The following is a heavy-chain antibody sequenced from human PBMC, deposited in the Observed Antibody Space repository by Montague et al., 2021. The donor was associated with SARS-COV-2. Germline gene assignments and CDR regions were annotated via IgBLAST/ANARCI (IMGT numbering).Heavy chain of an antibody. CDR1: GGSFSGYY. V-gene: IGHV4-34*01. CDR3: ARDIRIPMLIVIQGYGMDV. J-gene: IGHJ6*02. Sequence: SETLSLTCAVYGGSFSGYYWSWIRQPPGKGLEWIGEINHSGSTNYNPSLKSRVTISVDTSKNQFSLRLASVTAADTAVYYCARDIRIPMLIVIQGYGMDVWGQGTTVTVSS. CDR2: INHSGST. D-gene: IGHD3-22*01.